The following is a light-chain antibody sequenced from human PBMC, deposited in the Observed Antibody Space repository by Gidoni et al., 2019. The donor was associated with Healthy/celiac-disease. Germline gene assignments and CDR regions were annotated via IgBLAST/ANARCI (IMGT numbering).Light chain of an antibody. CDR2: GAS. Sequence: ERVMTQSPATRSVSPGEKATLSCRASQSVSSNLAWYQQKPGQAPRLLLYGASTRATGIPARFSGSGSGTEFTLTISSLQSEDFAVFYCQQYNNWPPWTFGQGTKVEIK. J-gene: IGKJ1*01. CDR3: QQYNNWPPWT. CDR1: QSVSSN. V-gene: IGKV3-15*01.